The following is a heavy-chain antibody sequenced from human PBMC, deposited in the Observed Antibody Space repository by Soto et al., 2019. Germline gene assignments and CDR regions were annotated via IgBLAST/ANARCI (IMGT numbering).Heavy chain of an antibody. V-gene: IGHV4-38-2*02. D-gene: IGHD3-10*01. Sequence: SETLSLTCTVCGYCISSGSYWGWIRQPPGKGPEWIASIYHGGTTFYNPSLKSRITISVDTSHNQFSLHLRSVTAADTAVYYCARAHGMVGAGSTFDYWGHGTLVTVSS. CDR3: ARAHGMVGAGSTFDY. J-gene: IGHJ4*01. CDR1: GYCISSGSY. CDR2: IYHGGTT.